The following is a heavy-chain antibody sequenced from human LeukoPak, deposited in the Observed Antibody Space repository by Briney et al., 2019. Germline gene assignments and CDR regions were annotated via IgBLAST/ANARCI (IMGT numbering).Heavy chain of an antibody. D-gene: IGHD3-10*01. V-gene: IGHV3-21*01. CDR1: GFTFSSFS. CDR3: ARDVNYFGSGRYYNPYYFDY. Sequence: GGSLRLSCAASGFTFSSFSMNWVRQAPGRGLEWVSSISTSSSYIYYADSVKGRFTVSRDGAKNSLFLQMNSLRAEDTALYYCARDVNYFGSGRYYNPYYFDYWGQGTLVTVSS. CDR2: ISTSSSYI. J-gene: IGHJ4*02.